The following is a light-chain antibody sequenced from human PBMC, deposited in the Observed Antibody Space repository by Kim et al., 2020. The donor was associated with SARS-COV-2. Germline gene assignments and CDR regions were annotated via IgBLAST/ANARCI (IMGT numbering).Light chain of an antibody. CDR2: YDS. CDR3: QVWDSSSDHPV. CDR1: NIGSKS. V-gene: IGLV3-21*04. Sequence: APGKTARVTCGGNNIGSKSVHWYQQKPGQAPVLVIYYDSDRTSGIPERFSGSNSGNTATLTISRVEAGDEADYYCQVWDSSSDHPVFGGGTKVTVL. J-gene: IGLJ3*02.